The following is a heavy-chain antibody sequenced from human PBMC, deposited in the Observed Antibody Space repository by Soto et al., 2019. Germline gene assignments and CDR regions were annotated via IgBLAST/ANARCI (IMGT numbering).Heavy chain of an antibody. J-gene: IGHJ4*02. CDR2: VFHSGST. D-gene: IGHD3-10*01. V-gene: IGHV4-39*01. Sequence: PSETLSLTCTVSGGSIISRTYYWGWIRQSPGKGLEWIGSVFHSGSTYHNPSLKSRVTMSVDTSKNQFSLKLSSVTAADTAVYYCARRGPTYYYGSGSDLYFDYWGQGTLVPVSS. CDR1: GGSIISRTYY. CDR3: ARRGPTYYYGSGSDLYFDY.